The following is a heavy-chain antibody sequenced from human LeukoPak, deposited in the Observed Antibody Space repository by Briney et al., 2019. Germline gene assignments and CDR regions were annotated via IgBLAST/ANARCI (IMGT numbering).Heavy chain of an antibody. J-gene: IGHJ3*02. CDR1: GYTLSEMS. CDR3: ARTNRAGASDI. V-gene: IGHV1-24*01. Sequence: ASVKVSCKASGYTLSEMSMHWVRQAPGEEPEWMGGFDPDDVNTVYAPKFQGRVTMTDDTSTDTAYMELRSLRSDDTAVYYCARTNRAGASDIWGQGTLVTVSS. CDR2: FDPDDVNT. D-gene: IGHD1/OR15-1a*01.